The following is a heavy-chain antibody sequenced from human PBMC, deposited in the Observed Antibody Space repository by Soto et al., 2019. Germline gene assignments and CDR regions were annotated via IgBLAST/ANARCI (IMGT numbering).Heavy chain of an antibody. CDR2: ISSSSSYI. CDR3: ARSFAGYDWFDP. V-gene: IGHV3-21*01. J-gene: IGHJ5*02. Sequence: GGSLRLSCATSGFTFSNYAMSWVRQAPGKGLEWVSSISSSSSYIYYADSVKGRFTISRDNAKNSLYLQMNSLRAEDTAVYYCARSFAGYDWFDPWGQGTLVTVSS. CDR1: GFTFSNYA. D-gene: IGHD1-1*01.